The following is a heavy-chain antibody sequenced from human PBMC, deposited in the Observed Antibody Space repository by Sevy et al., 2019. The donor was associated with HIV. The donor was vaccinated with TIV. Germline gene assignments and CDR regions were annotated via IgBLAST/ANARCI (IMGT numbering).Heavy chain of an antibody. D-gene: IGHD3-3*01. J-gene: IGHJ6*02. CDR1: GGSVSSGRYY. CDR2: IYYSGST. CDR3: AREPFWSGYYRHYYYDGMDV. V-gene: IGHV4-61*01. Sequence: SETLSLTCTVSGGSVSSGRYYWSWIRQPPGKGLEWIGYIYYSGSTNYNPSLKSRVTISVDTSKNQFSLKLSSVTAADTVVYYCAREPFWSGYYRHYYYDGMDVWGQGTTVTVSS.